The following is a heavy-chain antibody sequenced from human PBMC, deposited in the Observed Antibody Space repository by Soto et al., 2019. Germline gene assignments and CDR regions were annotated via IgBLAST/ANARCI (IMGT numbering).Heavy chain of an antibody. CDR3: ARDRDIVVVPAAISNYYYGMDV. CDR1: GYTFTSYA. D-gene: IGHD2-2*02. J-gene: IGHJ6*02. V-gene: IGHV1-18*04. CDR2: ISAYNGNT. Sequence: QVQLVQSGAEVKKPGASVKVSCKASGYTFTSYAISWVRQAPGQGLEWMGWISAYNGNTNYAQKLQGRVTMTTDTSTSTAYMELRSLRSDDTAVYYCARDRDIVVVPAAISNYYYGMDVWGQGITVTVSS.